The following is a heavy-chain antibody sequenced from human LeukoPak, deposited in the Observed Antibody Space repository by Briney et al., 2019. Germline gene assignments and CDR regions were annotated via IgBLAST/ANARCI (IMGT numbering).Heavy chain of an antibody. Sequence: GGSLRLSCAASGFTFNSYSMHWVRQAPGKGLKWVAVISSHGSNKDYADSVKGRFTTSRDNSENTLYLQMDSLTTEDTGVYYRAREQGQQWRRFDSWGQGSPVTVSS. V-gene: IGHV3-30*04. CDR2: ISSHGSNK. CDR1: GFTFNSYS. J-gene: IGHJ4*02. D-gene: IGHD6-19*01. CDR3: AREQGQQWRRFDS.